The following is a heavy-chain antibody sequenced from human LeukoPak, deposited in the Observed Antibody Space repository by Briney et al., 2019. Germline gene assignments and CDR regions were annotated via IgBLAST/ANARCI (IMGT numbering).Heavy chain of an antibody. CDR3: ARTYYYDSSGSPGWFDP. V-gene: IGHV5-51*01. Sequence: GESLKISCKGSGYSFTSYWIGWVRQMPGKGLEWMGIIYPGDSDTRYSPSLQGQVTISADKSISTAYLQWSSLKASDTAMYYCARTYYYDSSGSPGWFDPWGQGTLVTVSS. CDR1: GYSFTSYW. CDR2: IYPGDSDT. J-gene: IGHJ5*02. D-gene: IGHD3-22*01.